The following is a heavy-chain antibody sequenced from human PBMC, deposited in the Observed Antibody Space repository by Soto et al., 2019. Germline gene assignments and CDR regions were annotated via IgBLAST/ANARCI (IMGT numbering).Heavy chain of an antibody. J-gene: IGHJ6*02. CDR2: IIPIFGTA. CDR3: ARDLAVTMVRGVMDYYGMDV. V-gene: IGHV1-69*13. D-gene: IGHD3-10*01. CDR1: GGTFSSYA. Sequence: GASVKVSCKASGGTFSSYAISWVRQAPGQGLEWMGGIIPIFGTANYAQKFQGRVTITADESTSTAYMELSSLRSEDTAVYYCARDLAVTMVRGVMDYYGMDVWGQGTTVTVSS.